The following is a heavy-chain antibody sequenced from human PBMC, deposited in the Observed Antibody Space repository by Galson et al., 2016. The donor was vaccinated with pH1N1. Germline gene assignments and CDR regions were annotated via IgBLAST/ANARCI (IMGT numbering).Heavy chain of an antibody. CDR3: AKVAGYFSGWYDY. V-gene: IGHV3-74*01. CDR2: INSDGSST. J-gene: IGHJ4*02. CDR1: GFTFGDYG. D-gene: IGHD6-19*01. Sequence: SLRLSCAASGFTFGDYGMTWVRQSPGKGLVWVSRINSDGSSTNYADSVKGRFTISRDNAKNSLYLQMISLRAEDTALYYCAKVAGYFSGWYDYWGQGTLVTVSS.